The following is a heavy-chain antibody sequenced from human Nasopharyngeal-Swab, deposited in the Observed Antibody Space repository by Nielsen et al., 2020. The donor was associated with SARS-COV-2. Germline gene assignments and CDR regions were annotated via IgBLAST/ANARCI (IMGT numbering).Heavy chain of an antibody. D-gene: IGHD6-13*01. J-gene: IGHJ5*02. V-gene: IGHV4-31*03. Sequence: LRLSCTVSGGSISSGGYYWSWIRQHPGKGLEWIGYIYYSGSTYYNPSLKSRVTISVDTSKSQFSLKLSSVTAADTAVYYCARLNGIAAAGTGWFDPWGQGTLVTVSS. CDR3: ARLNGIAAAGTGWFDP. CDR1: GGSISSGGYY. CDR2: IYYSGST.